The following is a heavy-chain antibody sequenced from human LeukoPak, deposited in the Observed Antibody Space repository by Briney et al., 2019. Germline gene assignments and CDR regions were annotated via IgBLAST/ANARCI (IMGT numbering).Heavy chain of an antibody. CDR3: ARSERYYDFWSGYSSFDY. CDR1: GGSISSGDYY. V-gene: IGHV4-30-4*01. CDR2: IYYSGST. J-gene: IGHJ4*02. D-gene: IGHD3-3*01. Sequence: PSQTLSLTCTVSGGSISSGDYYWSWIRQPPGTGLEWIGYIYYSGSTYYNPSLKSRVTISVDTSKNQFSLKLSSVTAADTAVYYCARSERYYDFWSGYSSFDYWGQGTLVTVSS.